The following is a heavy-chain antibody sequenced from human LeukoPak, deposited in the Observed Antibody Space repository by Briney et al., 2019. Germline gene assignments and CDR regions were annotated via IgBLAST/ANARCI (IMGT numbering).Heavy chain of an antibody. V-gene: IGHV4-34*01. J-gene: IGHJ4*02. CDR2: INHSGST. CDR1: GGSFSGYY. CDR3: ARVAWFGYYFDY. D-gene: IGHD3-16*01. Sequence: SETLSLTCAVYGGSFSGYYWSWIRQPPGKGLEWIGEINHSGSTNYNPSLKSRVTISVDTSKNQFSLELSSVTAADTAVYYCARVAWFGYYFDYWGQGTLVTVSS.